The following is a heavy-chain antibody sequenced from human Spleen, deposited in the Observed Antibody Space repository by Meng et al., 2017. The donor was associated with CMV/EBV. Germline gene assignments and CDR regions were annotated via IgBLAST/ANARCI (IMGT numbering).Heavy chain of an antibody. CDR3: ARESTGLSP. D-gene: IGHD1-1*01. Sequence: CAISGDSIIGNSAAWNWIRQSPSRGLGWLGKKYYRSKWFNDYTISAKSRITISPDTSKNQFSLQLNSVTPEDTAVYYCARESTGLSPWGQGTLVTVSS. V-gene: IGHV6-1*01. J-gene: IGHJ5*02. CDR1: GDSIIGNSAA. CDR2: KYYRSKWFN.